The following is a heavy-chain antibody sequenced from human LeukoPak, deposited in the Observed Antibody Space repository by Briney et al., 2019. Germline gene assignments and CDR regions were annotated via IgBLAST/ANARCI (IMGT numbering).Heavy chain of an antibody. Sequence: ASVKVSCKASGYNFISYYMHWVRQAPGQGLEWMGIINPSGGSTSYAQKFQDRVTMTRDTSTSTVYMELSSLKSEDTAVYYCAREDVVLVDAVRYYYYGMDVWGQGTKVIVSS. CDR3: AREDVVLVDAVRYYYYGMDV. D-gene: IGHD2-8*01. J-gene: IGHJ6*02. CDR1: GYNFISYY. CDR2: INPSGGST. V-gene: IGHV1-46*01.